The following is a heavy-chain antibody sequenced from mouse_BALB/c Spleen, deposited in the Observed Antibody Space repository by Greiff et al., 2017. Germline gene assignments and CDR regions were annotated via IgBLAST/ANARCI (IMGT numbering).Heavy chain of an antibody. V-gene: IGHV1S41*01. CDR3: AREGDYYGSSFYYFDY. Sequence: DLVKPGASVKLSCKASGYTFTSYWINWIKQRPGQGLEWIGRIAPGSGSTYYNEMFKGKATLTVDTSSSTAYIQLSSLSSEDFAVYFCAREGDYYGSSFYYFDYWGQGTTLAVSS. CDR2: IAPGSGST. J-gene: IGHJ2*01. D-gene: IGHD1-1*01. CDR1: GYTFTSYW.